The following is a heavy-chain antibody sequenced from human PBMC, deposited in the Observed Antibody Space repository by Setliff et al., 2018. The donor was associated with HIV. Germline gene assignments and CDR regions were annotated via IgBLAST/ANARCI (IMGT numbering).Heavy chain of an antibody. CDR2: IYHSGST. Sequence: PSETLSLTCAVSGYSISSGYYWGWIRQPPGKGLEWIGSIYHSGSTYYNPSLKSRVTISVDTSKNQFSLKLSSVTAADTAVYYCARDPWVRGVIMAPDYWGQGTLVTVSS. CDR1: GYSISSGYY. V-gene: IGHV4-38-2*02. D-gene: IGHD3-10*01. J-gene: IGHJ4*02. CDR3: ARDPWVRGVIMAPDY.